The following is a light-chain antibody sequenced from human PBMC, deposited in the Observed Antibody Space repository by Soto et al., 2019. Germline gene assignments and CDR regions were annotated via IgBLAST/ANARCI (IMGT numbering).Light chain of an antibody. Sequence: QSVLTQPPSASGTPGQRVTISCSGSSSNIGNNYVNWYQQLPGTAPKLVIHSNNQRPSGVPDRFSGSKSGTSASLAISGLQSEDEADYYCAAWDDSLSGFSVFGTGTKLTVL. CDR1: SSNIGNNY. J-gene: IGLJ1*01. CDR2: SNN. V-gene: IGLV1-44*01. CDR3: AAWDDSLSGFSV.